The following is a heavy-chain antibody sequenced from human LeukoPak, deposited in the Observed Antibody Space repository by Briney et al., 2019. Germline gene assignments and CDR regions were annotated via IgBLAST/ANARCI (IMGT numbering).Heavy chain of an antibody. Sequence: SETLSLTCAVYGGSFSGYYWSWIRQPPGKGLEWIGEINHSGSTNYNPSLKSRVTISVDTSKNQFSLKLSSVTAADTAVYYCARGYFQNYYYYYYYMDVWGKGTTVTVSS. D-gene: IGHD2/OR15-2a*01. V-gene: IGHV4-34*01. CDR1: GGSFSGYY. CDR2: INHSGST. J-gene: IGHJ6*03. CDR3: ARGYFQNYYYYYYYMDV.